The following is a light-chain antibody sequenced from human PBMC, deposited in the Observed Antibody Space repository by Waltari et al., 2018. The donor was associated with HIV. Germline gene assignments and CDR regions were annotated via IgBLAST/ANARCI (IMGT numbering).Light chain of an antibody. CDR3: SSHAGSEVV. V-gene: IGLV2-8*01. Sequence: QSALTQPPSASGSPGQSVTLSFTGTSSDVGGYNYVSWHHQHPGKAPKPMIYDVNKRPAGVPDRCSGSNSGNAASLTVAGLQPENEADYYCSSHAGSEVVFGGGTRLTVL. J-gene: IGLJ2*01. CDR2: DVN. CDR1: SSDVGGYNY.